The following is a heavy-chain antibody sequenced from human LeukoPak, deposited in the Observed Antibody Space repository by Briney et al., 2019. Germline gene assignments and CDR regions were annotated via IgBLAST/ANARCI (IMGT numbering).Heavy chain of an antibody. V-gene: IGHV4-59*11. D-gene: IGHD5-24*01. CDR3: ARAGPDVNMATTMDY. J-gene: IGHJ4*02. CDR1: GGSIISPY. Sequence: SETLSLTCTVSGGSIISPYWSWIRQPPGRGLEWIGYLHYSGSTNYNPSLKSRVTMSVDTSKNQFSLKMRFVTAADTAVYYCARAGPDVNMATTMDYWGQGTLVTVSS. CDR2: LHYSGST.